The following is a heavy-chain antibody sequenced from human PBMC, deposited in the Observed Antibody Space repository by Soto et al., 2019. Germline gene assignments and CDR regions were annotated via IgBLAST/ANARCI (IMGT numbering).Heavy chain of an antibody. D-gene: IGHD2-2*01. CDR2: INPYNGNT. V-gene: IGHV1-18*01. Sequence: QVQLVQSGGEVKKPGASVKVSCKASGYTFTRHGINWVRQAPGQGLEWLGWINPYNGNTKYAQKVQGRVTMTTDTSTSTAYMYLRSLRSDDTAVYYCARGPTSSRVDYWGQGTLVTVSS. J-gene: IGHJ4*02. CDR1: GYTFTRHG. CDR3: ARGPTSSRVDY.